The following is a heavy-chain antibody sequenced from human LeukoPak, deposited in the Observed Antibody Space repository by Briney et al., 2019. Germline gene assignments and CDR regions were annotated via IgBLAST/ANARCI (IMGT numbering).Heavy chain of an antibody. D-gene: IGHD2-21*02. CDR1: GFTFDDYA. CDR2: ISGYGGST. J-gene: IGHJ4*02. CDR3: ATGRKNCGGDCYPAGPYDY. V-gene: IGHV3-43*02. Sequence: PGGSLRLSCAASGFTFDDYAMHWVRQAPGKGLEWVSLISGYGGSTYYADSVKGRFTISRDNSKNSLYLQMNSLRTEDTALYYCATGRKNCGGDCYPAGPYDYWGQGTLVTVSS.